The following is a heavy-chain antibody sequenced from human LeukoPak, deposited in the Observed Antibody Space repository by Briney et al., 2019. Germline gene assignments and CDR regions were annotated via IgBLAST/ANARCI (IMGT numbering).Heavy chain of an antibody. J-gene: IGHJ5*02. CDR1: GFTFSNYW. CDR3: ARAELPWAIWFDP. Sequence: GGSLRLSCAASGFTFSNYWMHWVRQAPGKGLVWVSRINSDGSSTNYADSVKGRFTISRDNAKNTLYLQMNSLRAEDTAVYYCARAELPWAIWFDPWGQGTLVTVTS. V-gene: IGHV3-74*01. CDR2: INSDGSST. D-gene: IGHD2-2*01.